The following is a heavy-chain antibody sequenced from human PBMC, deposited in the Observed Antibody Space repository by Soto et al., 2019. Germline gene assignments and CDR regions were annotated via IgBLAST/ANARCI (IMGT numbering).Heavy chain of an antibody. D-gene: IGHD2-2*01. CDR2: IFHGGNT. CDR1: GFFISSGNY. CDR3: ARPRCYAAFDV. Sequence: SETLSLTCAVSGFFISSGNYWGWIRKPPGKGLEWIGSIFHGGNTYYNPSLKSRVTISVDMSKNQFSLKLNSVTAADTAVYYCARPRCYAAFDVWGQGTAVTVSS. V-gene: IGHV4-38-2*01. J-gene: IGHJ3*01.